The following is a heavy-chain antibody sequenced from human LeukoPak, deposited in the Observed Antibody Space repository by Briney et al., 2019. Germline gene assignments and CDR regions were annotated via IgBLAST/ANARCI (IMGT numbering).Heavy chain of an antibody. CDR3: ARSGRGGAFDI. Sequence: GGSLRLSCAASGFTFSSYWMSWVRQGPGKGLVWVSRIYSDGSRTNYADSVKGRFTISGDNAKNTLYLQMNSLRAEDTAVYYCARSGRGGAFDIWGQGTMVTVSS. J-gene: IGHJ3*02. CDR2: IYSDGSRT. V-gene: IGHV3-74*01. CDR1: GFTFSSYW. D-gene: IGHD1-26*01.